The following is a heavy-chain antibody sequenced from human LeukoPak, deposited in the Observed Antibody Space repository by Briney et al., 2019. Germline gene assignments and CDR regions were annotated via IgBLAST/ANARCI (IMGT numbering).Heavy chain of an antibody. Sequence: GGSLRLSCAASGFTFSSYWMGWVRQAPGKGLEWVANIKQDGSEKYYVDSVKGRFTISRDNAKNTLYLQMNSLRAEDTAVYYCARDLPTIYGFQDYYGMDVWGQGTTVTVSS. D-gene: IGHD3-3*01. CDR2: IKQDGSEK. J-gene: IGHJ6*02. CDR1: GFTFSSYW. CDR3: ARDLPTIYGFQDYYGMDV. V-gene: IGHV3-7*01.